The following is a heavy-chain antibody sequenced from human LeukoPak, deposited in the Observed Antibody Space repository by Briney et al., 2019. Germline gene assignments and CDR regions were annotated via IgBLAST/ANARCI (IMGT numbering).Heavy chain of an antibody. D-gene: IGHD4-17*01. J-gene: IGHJ5*02. V-gene: IGHV1-69*13. CDR3: ARDSGGDYDWFDP. CDR2: IIPIFGTA. CDR1: GGTFSSYA. Sequence: ASVKASCKASGGTFSSYAISWVRQAPGQGLEWMGGIIPIFGTANYAQKFQGRVTITADESTSTAYMELSSLRSEDTAVYYCARDSGGDYDWFDPWGQGTLVTVSS.